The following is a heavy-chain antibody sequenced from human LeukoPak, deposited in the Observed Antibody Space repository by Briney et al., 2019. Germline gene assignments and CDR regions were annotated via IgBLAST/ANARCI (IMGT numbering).Heavy chain of an antibody. CDR1: GGSISSYY. D-gene: IGHD3-22*01. V-gene: IGHV4-59*01. CDR2: IYYSGST. J-gene: IGHJ3*02. CDR3: ASNYYYDSSGYYYDNAYAFDI. Sequence: SETLSLTCTVSGGSISSYYWSWIRQPPGKGLEWIGYIYYSGSTNYNPSLKSRVTISVDTSKNQFSLKLSSVTAADTAVYYCASNYYYDSSGYYYDNAYAFDIWGQGTMVAVSS.